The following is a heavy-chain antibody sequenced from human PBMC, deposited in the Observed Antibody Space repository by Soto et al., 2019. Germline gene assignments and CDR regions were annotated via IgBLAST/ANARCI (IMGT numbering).Heavy chain of an antibody. J-gene: IGHJ5*02. D-gene: IGHD6-6*01. CDR2: IYYSGST. V-gene: IGHV4-39*01. CDR1: GGSISSSSYY. CDR3: ARHRGIIAARRAGNNWFDP. Sequence: LPCTVSGGSISSSSYYWGWIRQPPGKGLEWIGSIYYSGSTYYNPSLKSRVTISVDTSKNQFSLKLSSVTAADTAVYYCARHRGIIAARRAGNNWFDPWGQGTLVTVSS.